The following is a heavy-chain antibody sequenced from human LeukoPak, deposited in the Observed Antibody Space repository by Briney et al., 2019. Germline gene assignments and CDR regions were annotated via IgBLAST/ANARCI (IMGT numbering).Heavy chain of an antibody. D-gene: IGHD4-23*01. Sequence: GGSLRLSCAASGFTLSSYGMHWVRQAPGKGLEWVAVISYDGSNKYYADSVKGRFTISRDNSKNTLYLQMNSLRAEDTAVYYCAKDRVTTVVTPAFDIWGQGTMVTVSS. CDR3: AKDRVTTVVTPAFDI. J-gene: IGHJ3*02. V-gene: IGHV3-30*18. CDR1: GFTLSSYG. CDR2: ISYDGSNK.